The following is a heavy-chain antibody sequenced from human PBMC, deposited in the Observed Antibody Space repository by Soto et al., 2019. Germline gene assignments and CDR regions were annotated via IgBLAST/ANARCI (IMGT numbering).Heavy chain of an antibody. V-gene: IGHV1-18*01. J-gene: IGHJ6*03. CDR3: ASGIVVPAATYYYYYYMDV. CDR1: GYTFTSYG. Sequence: QVPLVQSGAEVKKPGASVKVSCKASGYTFTSYGISWVRQAPGQGLEWMGWISAYNGNTNYAQKLQGRVTMTTDTSTSTAYMELRSLRSDDTAVYYCASGIVVPAATYYYYYYMDVWGKGTTVTVSS. D-gene: IGHD2-2*01. CDR2: ISAYNGNT.